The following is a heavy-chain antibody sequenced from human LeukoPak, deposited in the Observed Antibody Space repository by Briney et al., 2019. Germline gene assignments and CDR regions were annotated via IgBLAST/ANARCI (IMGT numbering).Heavy chain of an antibody. CDR3: ARGQKDYGDYGYYYYGMDV. D-gene: IGHD4-17*01. CDR1: GGSFSGYY. V-gene: IGHV4-34*01. J-gene: IGHJ6*02. CDR2: INHSGST. Sequence: KPSETLSLTCAVYGGSFSGYYWSWIRQPPGKGLEWIGEINHSGSTNYNPSPKSRVTISVDTSKNQFSLKLSSVTAADTAVYYCARGQKDYGDYGYYYYGMDVWGQGTTVTVSS.